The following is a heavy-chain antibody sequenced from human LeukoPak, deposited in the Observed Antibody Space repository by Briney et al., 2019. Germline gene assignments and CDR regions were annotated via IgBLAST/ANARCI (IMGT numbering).Heavy chain of an antibody. V-gene: IGHV3-30*18. Sequence: GGSLRLSCEGSAFIFSGHWMNWVRQAPGKGLEWVAVISSDGRNKNYADSVKGRFTISRDNSKNTLYLQMNSLRADDTAVYYCAKETVPGTFGDYWGQGTLVTVSS. J-gene: IGHJ4*02. CDR1: AFIFSGHW. CDR2: ISSDGRNK. D-gene: IGHD6-19*01. CDR3: AKETVPGTFGDY.